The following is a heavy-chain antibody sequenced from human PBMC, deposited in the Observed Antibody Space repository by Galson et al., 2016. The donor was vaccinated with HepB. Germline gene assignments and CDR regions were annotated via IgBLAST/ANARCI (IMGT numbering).Heavy chain of an antibody. CDR3: ARSYGGNTHYFDS. Sequence: SLRLSCAASGFTFRYYGMHWVRQAPGKGLEWVAVIWYDGSDKYYADSVKGRFTISRDNSKNTVYLQMNSLRAEDTAVYYCARSYGGNTHYFDSWGQGTLVTVSS. V-gene: IGHV3-33*01. J-gene: IGHJ4*02. D-gene: IGHD4-23*01. CDR2: IWYDGSDK. CDR1: GFTFRYYG.